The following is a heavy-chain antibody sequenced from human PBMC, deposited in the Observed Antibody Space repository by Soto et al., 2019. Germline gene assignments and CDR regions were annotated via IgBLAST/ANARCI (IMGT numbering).Heavy chain of an antibody. D-gene: IGHD6-13*01. Sequence: QVQLVESGGGVVQPGRSLRLSCAASGFTFSSYGMKWVRQAPGKGLEWVAVISYDGSNKYYADSVKGRFTISRDNSKNNMYIKTNSLSAQDTAGYYCAKDNYRGYYGMDVWGQGTTVTVSS. V-gene: IGHV3-30*18. J-gene: IGHJ6*02. CDR3: AKDNYRGYYGMDV. CDR2: ISYDGSNK. CDR1: GFTFSSYG.